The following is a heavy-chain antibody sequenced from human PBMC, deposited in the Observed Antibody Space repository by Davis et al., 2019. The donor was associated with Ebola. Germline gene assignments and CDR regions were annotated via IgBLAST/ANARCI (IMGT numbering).Heavy chain of an antibody. CDR2: ISGRGEYT. CDR1: GVTLRDYY. D-gene: IGHD2-2*01. CDR3: ARAGWNIVVVPAAHHTFDF. Sequence: GGSLRLSCAASGVTLRDYYMSWIRQAPGKGLEWVSYISGRGEYTKYADSVKGRFTISRDNAKNSLYLQMNSLRAEDTAVYYCARAGWNIVVVPAAHHTFDFWGQGTLVTVSS. J-gene: IGHJ4*02. V-gene: IGHV3-11*06.